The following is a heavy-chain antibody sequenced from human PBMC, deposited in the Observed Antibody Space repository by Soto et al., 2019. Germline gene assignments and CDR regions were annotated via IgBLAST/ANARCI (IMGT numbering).Heavy chain of an antibody. D-gene: IGHD2-21*02. Sequence: SGPLSLPCIVSGESISSSSYYWGWIRQPPGKGVEWIGSIYYSGRTYYNPSFKSRVTISIDTSKNQFSLKLSSVTATDTAVYYCARQRTTVVTQAYFDHWGQGALVTVSS. V-gene: IGHV4-39*01. J-gene: IGHJ4*02. CDR1: GESISSSSYY. CDR3: ARQRTTVVTQAYFDH. CDR2: IYYSGRT.